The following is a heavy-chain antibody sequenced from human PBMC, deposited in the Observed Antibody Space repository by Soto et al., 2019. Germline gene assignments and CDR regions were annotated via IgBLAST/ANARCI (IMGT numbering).Heavy chain of an antibody. Sequence: ASVKVSCKASGYTFTSYGISWVRQAPGQGLEWMGWISAYNGNTNYAQKLQGRVTMTTDTSTSTAYMELRSLRSDDTAVYYCARGYIVVVPAAMGAIGWFDPWGQGTLVTVSS. J-gene: IGHJ5*02. CDR1: GYTFTSYG. D-gene: IGHD2-2*01. CDR3: ARGYIVVVPAAMGAIGWFDP. V-gene: IGHV1-18*01. CDR2: ISAYNGNT.